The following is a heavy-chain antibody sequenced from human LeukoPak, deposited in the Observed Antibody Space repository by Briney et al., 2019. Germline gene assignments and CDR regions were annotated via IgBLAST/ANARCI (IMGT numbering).Heavy chain of an antibody. V-gene: IGHV3-30*18. J-gene: IGHJ6*03. CDR3: AKGPRITIFGVVIPYYYYYRDV. D-gene: IGHD3-3*01. Sequence: GGSLRLSCAASGFTFSSYGMHWVRQAPGKGLEWVAVISYDGSNKYYADSVKGRFTISRDNSKNTLYLQMNSLRAEDTAVYYCAKGPRITIFGVVIPYYYYYRDVGGKGTTVTVSS. CDR1: GFTFSSYG. CDR2: ISYDGSNK.